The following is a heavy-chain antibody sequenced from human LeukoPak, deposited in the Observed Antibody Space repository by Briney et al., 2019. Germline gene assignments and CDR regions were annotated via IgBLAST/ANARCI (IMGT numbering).Heavy chain of an antibody. D-gene: IGHD4-17*01. CDR1: GFTFSSYG. CDR3: ASWTTSEAFDI. J-gene: IGHJ3*02. Sequence: GGSLRLSCAASGFTFSSYGMSWVRQAPGKGLEWVSGISGSGGNKYYADSVKGRFTISRDNAKNTLNLQMNSLRAEDTAVYYCASWTTSEAFDIWGQGTMVTVSS. CDR2: ISGSGGNK. V-gene: IGHV3-23*01.